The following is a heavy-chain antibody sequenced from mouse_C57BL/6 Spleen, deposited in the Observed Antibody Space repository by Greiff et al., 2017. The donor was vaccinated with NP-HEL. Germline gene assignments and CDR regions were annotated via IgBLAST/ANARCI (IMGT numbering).Heavy chain of an antibody. D-gene: IGHD3-2*02. J-gene: IGHJ3*01. Sequence: VMLVESGAELVKPGASVKMSCKASGYTFTTYPIEWMKQNHGKSLEWIGNFHPYNDDTKYNEKFKGKATLTVEKSSSTVYLELSRLTSDDSAVYYCARRDSSGTWFAYWGQGTLVTVSA. CDR3: ARRDSSGTWFAY. CDR2: FHPYNDDT. CDR1: GYTFTTYP. V-gene: IGHV1-47*01.